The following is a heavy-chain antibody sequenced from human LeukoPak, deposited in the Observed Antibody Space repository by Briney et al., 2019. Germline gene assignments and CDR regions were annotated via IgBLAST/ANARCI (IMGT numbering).Heavy chain of an antibody. V-gene: IGHV1-18*04. CDR1: GYTFTNHD. CDR2: ISAYNGNT. CDR3: ARPHSSGWYEEDYFDY. Sequence: ASVKVSCKASGYTFTNHDINWVRQAPGQGLEWMVWISAYNGNTNYAQKLQGRVTMTTDTSTSTAYMELRSLRSDDTAVYYCARPHSSGWYEEDYFDYWGQGTLVTVSS. D-gene: IGHD6-19*01. J-gene: IGHJ4*02.